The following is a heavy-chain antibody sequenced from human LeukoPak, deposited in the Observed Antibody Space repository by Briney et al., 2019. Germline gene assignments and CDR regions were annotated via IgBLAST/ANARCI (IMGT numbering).Heavy chain of an antibody. D-gene: IGHD5-18*01. V-gene: IGHV4-34*01. CDR3: ARGPPGGYSYGGITFDY. J-gene: IGHJ4*02. CDR2: INHSGST. CDR1: GGSFSGYY. Sequence: SETLSLTCAVYGGSFSGYYWSWIRQPPGKGLEWIGEINHSGSTNYNPSLKSRVTISVDRSKNQFSLKLSSVTAADTAVYYCARGPPGGYSYGGITFDYWGQGTLVTVSS.